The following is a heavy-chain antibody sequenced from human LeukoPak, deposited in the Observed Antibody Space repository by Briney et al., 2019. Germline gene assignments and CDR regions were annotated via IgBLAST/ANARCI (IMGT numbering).Heavy chain of an antibody. CDR2: ISSSSSYI. V-gene: IGHV3-21*01. CDR3: ARDHGDSSSFVIWFDP. CDR1: GFTFSTYG. D-gene: IGHD6-13*01. J-gene: IGHJ5*02. Sequence: GGSLRLSCAASGFTFSTYGMHWVRQAPGKGLEWVSSISSSSSYIYYADSVKGRFTISRDNAKNSLYLQMNSLRAEDTAVYYCARDHGDSSSFVIWFDPWGQGTLVTVSS.